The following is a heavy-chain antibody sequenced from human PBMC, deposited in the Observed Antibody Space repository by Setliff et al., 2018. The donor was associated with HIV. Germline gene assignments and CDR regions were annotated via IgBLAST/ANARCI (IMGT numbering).Heavy chain of an antibody. D-gene: IGHD3-16*01. CDR1: GATFSSNT. CDR2: IIPLLGVP. Sequence: SVKVSCKASGATFSSNTFSWVRQAPGQGLEWMGRIIPLLGVPNSAQMFQGRVTMTADKSTSTAYMELTSLRSDDTAVYYCARDHHMGYFDFWGQGALGTVSS. V-gene: IGHV1-69*04. J-gene: IGHJ4*02. CDR3: ARDHHMGYFDF.